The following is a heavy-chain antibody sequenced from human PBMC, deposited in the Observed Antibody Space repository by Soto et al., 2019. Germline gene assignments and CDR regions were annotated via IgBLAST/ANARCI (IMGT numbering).Heavy chain of an antibody. CDR3: ARQFSPWGSWFDP. Sequence: QVQLQESGPGLVKPSETLSLTCTVSGGSISSYYWSWIRQPPGKGLEWIGYIYYSGSTNYNPSLKSRVTISVDTSKNQFSLKLSSVTAADTPVYYCARQFSPWGSWFDPWGQGTLVTVSS. D-gene: IGHD3-16*01. CDR2: IYYSGST. J-gene: IGHJ5*02. CDR1: GGSISSYY. V-gene: IGHV4-59*08.